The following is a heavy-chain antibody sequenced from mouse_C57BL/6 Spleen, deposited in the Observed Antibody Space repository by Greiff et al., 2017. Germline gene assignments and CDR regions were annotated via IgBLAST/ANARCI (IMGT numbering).Heavy chain of an antibody. D-gene: IGHD2-5*01. J-gene: IGHJ4*01. CDR2: IDPSDSYT. CDR3: ARSRGYSNYGDYAMDY. CDR1: GYTFTSYW. Sequence: QVQLQQPGAELVKPGASVKLSCKASGYTFTSYWMQWVKQRPGQGLEWIGEIDPSDSYTNYNQKFKGKATLTVDTSSSTAYMQLSSLTSEDSAVYYCARSRGYSNYGDYAMDYWGQGTSVTVSS. V-gene: IGHV1-50*01.